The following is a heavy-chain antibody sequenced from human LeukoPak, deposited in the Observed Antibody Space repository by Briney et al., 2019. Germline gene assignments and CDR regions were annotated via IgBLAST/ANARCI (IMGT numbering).Heavy chain of an antibody. J-gene: IGHJ5*02. CDR1: GYTFTGYY. V-gene: IGHV1-2*02. Sequence: GASVKVSCKASGYTFTGYYMHWVRQAPGQGLEWMGWINPNSGGTNYAQKFQGRVTMTRDTSISTVYMDLSSLRSEDTAVYYCARGGYSSPRGWFDPWGQGTLVTVSS. CDR3: ARGGYSSPRGWFDP. D-gene: IGHD6-19*01. CDR2: INPNSGGT.